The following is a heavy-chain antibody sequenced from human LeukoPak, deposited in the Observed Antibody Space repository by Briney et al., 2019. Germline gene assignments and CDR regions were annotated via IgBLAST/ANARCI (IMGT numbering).Heavy chain of an antibody. CDR1: GGSISSGSYY. J-gene: IGHJ4*02. Sequence: PSQTLSLTCTVSGGSISSGSYYWSWIRQPPGKGLEWIGYIYYSGSTNYNPSLKSRVTISVDTSKNQFSLKLSSVTAADTAVYYCARGRQWLPPGLLPWFDYWGQGTLVTVSS. D-gene: IGHD6-19*01. CDR3: ARGRQWLPPGLLPWFDY. CDR2: IYYSGST. V-gene: IGHV4-61*01.